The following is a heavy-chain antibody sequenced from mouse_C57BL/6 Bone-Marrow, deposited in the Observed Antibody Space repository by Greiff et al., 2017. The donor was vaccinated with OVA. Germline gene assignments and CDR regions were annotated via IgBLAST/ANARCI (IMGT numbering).Heavy chain of an antibody. D-gene: IGHD1-1*01. J-gene: IGHJ4*01. CDR3: ARDLFTTVVAMDY. CDR2: IDPSDSYT. Sequence: QVQLQQPGAELVMPGASVKLSCKASGYTFTSYWMHWVKQRPGQGLEWIGEIDPSDSYTNYNQKFKGKSHLTVDKSSSTAYMQLSSLTSEDSAVYYCARDLFTTVVAMDYWCQGTSVTVSS. CDR1: GYTFTSYW. V-gene: IGHV1-69*01.